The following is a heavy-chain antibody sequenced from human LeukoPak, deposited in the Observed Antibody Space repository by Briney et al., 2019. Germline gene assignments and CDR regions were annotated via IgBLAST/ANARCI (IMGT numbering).Heavy chain of an antibody. CDR3: ARDLAPYYDILTGPYDY. Sequence: SETLSLTCTVSGGSISSSSYYWGWIRQPPGKGLEWIGSIYYSGSTYYNPSLKSRVTISVDTSKNQFSLKLSSVTAADTAVYYCARDLAPYYDILTGPYDYWGQGTLVTVPS. D-gene: IGHD3-9*01. J-gene: IGHJ4*02. CDR1: GGSISSSSYY. CDR2: IYYSGST. V-gene: IGHV4-39*07.